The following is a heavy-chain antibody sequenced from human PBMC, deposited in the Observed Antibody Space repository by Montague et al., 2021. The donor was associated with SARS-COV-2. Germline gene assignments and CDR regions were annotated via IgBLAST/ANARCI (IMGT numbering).Heavy chain of an antibody. CDR1: GSTFTTYS. Sequence: SLRLSCAASGSTFTTYSMHWVRQAPGKGLVWLSIISSNGSRQTYADSVNGRFTISRDNSKNTLYLQMNSLRAEDTAVYYCARVMIGRYVSIDFWGQGTLVTVSS. D-gene: IGHD3-16*01. CDR2: ISSNGSRQ. CDR3: ARVMIGRYVSIDF. J-gene: IGHJ4*02. V-gene: IGHV3-74*01.